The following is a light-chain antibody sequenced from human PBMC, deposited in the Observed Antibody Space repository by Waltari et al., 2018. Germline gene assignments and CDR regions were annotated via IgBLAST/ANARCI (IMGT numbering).Light chain of an antibody. CDR3: TQSVRLPYT. V-gene: IGKV2D-29*01. J-gene: IGKJ2*01. Sequence: DIVMTQTPLSLSVTPGQPASISCKSSQSLLHSDGEPYLFWYLQKPGQPPQLLISKVSNRFSGVPDRFSGSGSGTDFALKISRMEPEDVGVYYCTQSVRLPYTFGQGTKLEIK. CDR2: KVS. CDR1: QSLLHSDGEPY.